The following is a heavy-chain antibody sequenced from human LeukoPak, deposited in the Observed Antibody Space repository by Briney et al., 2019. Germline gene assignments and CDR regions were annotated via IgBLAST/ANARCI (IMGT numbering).Heavy chain of an antibody. J-gene: IGHJ4*02. CDR3: ARCYSSGWYYFGKDGPPPYYFDY. CDR1: GGSISSSNW. CDR2: IYHSGST. Sequence: PSGTLSLTCAVSGGSISSSNWWSWVRQPPGKGLEWIGEIYHSGSTNYNPSLKSRVTISVDKSKDQFSLKLSSVTAADTAVYYCARCYSSGWYYFGKDGPPPYYFDYWGQGTLVTVSS. V-gene: IGHV4-4*02. D-gene: IGHD6-19*01.